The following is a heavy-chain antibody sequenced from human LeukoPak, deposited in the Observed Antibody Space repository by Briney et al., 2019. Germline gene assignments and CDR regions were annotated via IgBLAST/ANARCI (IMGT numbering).Heavy chain of an antibody. Sequence: SQTLSLTCTVPGASIRSGDYYWSWIRQPPGKGLEWIGYIYDSGSTYYNPSLKSRITISVDTSENRFSLKLSSVTATDTAVYYCARDCSGGSCYGAFDIWGQGTMVTVSS. CDR1: GASIRSGDYY. V-gene: IGHV4-30-4*01. CDR3: ARDCSGGSCYGAFDI. D-gene: IGHD2-15*01. CDR2: IYDSGST. J-gene: IGHJ3*02.